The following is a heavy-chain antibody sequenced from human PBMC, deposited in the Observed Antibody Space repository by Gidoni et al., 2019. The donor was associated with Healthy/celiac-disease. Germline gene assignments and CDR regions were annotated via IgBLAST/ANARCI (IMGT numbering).Heavy chain of an antibody. CDR1: GFTCADDA. CDR2: ISWNSGSI. CDR3: AKDLGDSGLDAFDI. Sequence: EVQLVESGGGLVQPGRSLRLSCAASGFTCADDAMHWVRQAPGKGLEWVSGISWNSGSIGYADSVKGRFTISRDNAKNSLYLQMNSLRAEDTALYYCAKDLGDSGLDAFDIWGQGTMVTVSS. V-gene: IGHV3-9*01. J-gene: IGHJ3*02. D-gene: IGHD2-21*02.